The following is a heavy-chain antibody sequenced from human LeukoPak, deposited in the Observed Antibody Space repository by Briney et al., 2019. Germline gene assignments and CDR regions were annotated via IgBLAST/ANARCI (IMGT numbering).Heavy chain of an antibody. CDR3: AREQQLAD. D-gene: IGHD6-13*01. Sequence: GGSLRLSCAASGFTFSSYWMYWVRQAPGKGLEWVSYISSSSSYTNYADSVKGRFTISRGNAKNSLYLQMNSLRAEDTAVYYCAREQQLADWGQGTLVTVSS. V-gene: IGHV3-11*05. CDR2: ISSSSSYT. J-gene: IGHJ4*02. CDR1: GFTFSSYW.